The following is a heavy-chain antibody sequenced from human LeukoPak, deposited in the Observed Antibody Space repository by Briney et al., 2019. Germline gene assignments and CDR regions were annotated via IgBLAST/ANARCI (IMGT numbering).Heavy chain of an antibody. D-gene: IGHD5-18*01. CDR3: SASKQLWLRGLFDY. J-gene: IGHJ4*02. V-gene: IGHV4-59*01. Sequence: PSETLPLTCSVSGDSISTYYWSWIRQPPGKALEWIGYVYYSGSTDYNPSLKSRVTISVDTSKKQFSLNLNSVTAADTAVYYCSASKQLWLRGLFDYWGQGTLVTVSS. CDR2: VYYSGST. CDR1: GDSISTYY.